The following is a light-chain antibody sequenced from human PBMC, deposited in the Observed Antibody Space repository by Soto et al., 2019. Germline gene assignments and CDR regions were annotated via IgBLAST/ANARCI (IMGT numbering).Light chain of an antibody. CDR1: QSVGNN. Sequence: EIVMTQSPATLSVSPGERATLSCRASQSVGNNLAWYQQKPGQAPRLLIYGASTRASGIPARFSGSWSRTVFTLTISRLHSEDFAFYYCQQSHNWYIFGRGTKLEIK. CDR2: GAS. J-gene: IGKJ2*01. V-gene: IGKV3D-15*01. CDR3: QQSHNWYI.